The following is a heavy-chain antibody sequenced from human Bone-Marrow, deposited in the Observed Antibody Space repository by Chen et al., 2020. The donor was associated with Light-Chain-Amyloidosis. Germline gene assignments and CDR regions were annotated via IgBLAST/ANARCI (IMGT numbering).Heavy chain of an antibody. CDR1: GYTFPNYW. Sequence: GYTFPNYWIGWVRQMPGKGLEWMGVIYPDDSDARYSPSFEGQVTISADKSITTAYLQWRSLKASDTAMYYCARRRDGYNFDFCGQGTLVTFSS. J-gene: IGHJ4*02. CDR2: IYPDDSDA. V-gene: IGHV5-51*01. D-gene: IGHD5-12*01. CDR3: ARRRDGYNFDF.